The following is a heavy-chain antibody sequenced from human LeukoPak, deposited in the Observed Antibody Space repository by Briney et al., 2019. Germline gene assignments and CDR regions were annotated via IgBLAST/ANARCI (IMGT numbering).Heavy chain of an antibody. CDR1: GYTFTSYG. V-gene: IGHV1-18*04. CDR3: ARVRGTALTAYPGYFDY. D-gene: IGHD2-21*02. J-gene: IGHJ4*02. Sequence: VSVKVSCKASGYTFTSYGVSWVRQAPGQGLEWMGWISIYTGNTEYGEKFQGRATMTRDTSTSTAYMEVRSLRSDDTAVYYCARVRGTALTAYPGYFDYWGQGTLVTVSS. CDR2: ISIYTGNT.